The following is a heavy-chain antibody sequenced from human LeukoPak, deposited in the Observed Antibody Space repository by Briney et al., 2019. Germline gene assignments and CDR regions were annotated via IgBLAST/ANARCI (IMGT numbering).Heavy chain of an antibody. D-gene: IGHD4-17*01. Sequence: SETLSLTCTVSGYSISSAYYWGWIRQPPGKGLEWIGSIYHSGTTYYNPSLKSRLTISLDTSKNQFSLKLSSVTAADTAVYYCAREREGPYGYLDYWGQGTLVTVSS. V-gene: IGHV4-38-2*02. CDR1: GYSISSAYY. CDR3: AREREGPYGYLDY. CDR2: IYHSGTT. J-gene: IGHJ4*02.